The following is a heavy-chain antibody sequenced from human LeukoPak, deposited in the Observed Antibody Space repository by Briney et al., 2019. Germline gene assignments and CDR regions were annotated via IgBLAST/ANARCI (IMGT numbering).Heavy chain of an antibody. V-gene: IGHV3-30-3*01. CDR1: GFTFSSYA. J-gene: IGHJ4*02. Sequence: PGGSLRLSCAASGFTFSSYAMHWVRQAPGKGLEWVAVISYDGSNKYYADSVKGRFTISRDNSKNTLYLQMNSLRAEDTAVYYCASWELRGYSYGYLPHHDYWGQGTLVTVSS. CDR2: ISYDGSNK. CDR3: ASWELRGYSYGYLPHHDY. D-gene: IGHD5-18*01.